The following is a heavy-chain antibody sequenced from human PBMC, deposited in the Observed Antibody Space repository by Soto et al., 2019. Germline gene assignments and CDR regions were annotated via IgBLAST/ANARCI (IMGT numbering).Heavy chain of an antibody. Sequence: QVQLVQSGAEVKKPGSSVKVSCKASGGTFSNYALSWVRQAPGQGLEWMGDIIPIFGTTNNAQKFQGRVTITADEATSTAYMELSSLRSEDTAVYYRASRGEWDYYDTSGYGWGQGTLVTVSS. J-gene: IGHJ1*01. CDR3: ASRGEWDYYDTSGYG. V-gene: IGHV1-69*12. CDR2: IIPIFGTT. D-gene: IGHD3-22*01. CDR1: GGTFSNYA.